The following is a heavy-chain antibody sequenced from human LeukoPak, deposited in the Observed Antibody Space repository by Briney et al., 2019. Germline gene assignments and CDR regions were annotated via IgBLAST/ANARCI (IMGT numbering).Heavy chain of an antibody. J-gene: IGHJ4*02. D-gene: IGHD2-15*01. CDR1: GFTFSSYE. Sequence: GGSLRLSCAASGFTFSSYEMNWVRQPPGKGLEWVSYISSSGSSIYYADSVMGRFTISRDNAKNSLYLQMNSLRAEDTAVYYCARGQCSGGSCSIDYWGQATLVTVSS. V-gene: IGHV3-48*03. CDR3: ARGQCSGGSCSIDY. CDR2: ISSSGSSI.